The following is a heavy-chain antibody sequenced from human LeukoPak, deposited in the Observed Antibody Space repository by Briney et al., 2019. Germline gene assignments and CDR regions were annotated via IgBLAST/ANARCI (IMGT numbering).Heavy chain of an antibody. CDR1: GGSISSGSYY. J-gene: IGHJ5*02. V-gene: IGHV4-61*02. CDR2: IYTSGST. Sequence: SETLSLTCTVSGGSISSGSYYWSWIRQPAGKGLEWIGRIYTSGSTNYNPSLKSRVTISVDTSKNQFSLKLSSVTAADTAVYYCARDSSGYLWFDPWGQGTLVTVSS. D-gene: IGHD6-19*01. CDR3: ARDSSGYLWFDP.